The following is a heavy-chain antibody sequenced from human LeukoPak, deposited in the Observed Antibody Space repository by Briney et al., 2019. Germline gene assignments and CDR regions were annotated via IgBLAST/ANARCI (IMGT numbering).Heavy chain of an antibody. Sequence: SVKVPFQASGVTFNSYAISWVRQAPGQGLEWMGRIIPILGIANYAQKFQGRVTITADKSTSTAYMELSSLRSEDTAVYYCARDFPCPLQWPEDDYWGQGTLVTVSS. CDR1: GVTFNSYA. J-gene: IGHJ4*02. CDR2: IIPILGIA. V-gene: IGHV1-69*04. D-gene: IGHD6-19*01. CDR3: ARDFPCPLQWPEDDY.